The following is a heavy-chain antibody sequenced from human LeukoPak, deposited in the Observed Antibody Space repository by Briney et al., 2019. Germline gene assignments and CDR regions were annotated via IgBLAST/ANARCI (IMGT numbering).Heavy chain of an antibody. CDR2: ISYDGSNK. CDR1: GFTFSSYA. D-gene: IGHD2-8*01. J-gene: IGHJ4*02. CDR3: ARGTDIVLMVYAIRGDYFDY. V-gene: IGHV3-30*04. Sequence: GGSLRLSCAASGFTFSSYAMHWVRQAPGKGLEWVAVISYDGSNKYYADSVKGRFTISRDNSKNTLYLQMNSLRAEDTAVYYCARGTDIVLMVYAIRGDYFDYWGQGTLVTVSS.